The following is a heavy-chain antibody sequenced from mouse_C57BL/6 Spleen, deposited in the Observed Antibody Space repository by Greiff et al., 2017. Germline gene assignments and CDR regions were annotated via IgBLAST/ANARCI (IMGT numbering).Heavy chain of an antibody. CDR2: IRLKSDNYAT. CDR1: GFTFSNYW. J-gene: IGHJ4*01. V-gene: IGHV6-3*01. Sequence: EVQLQQSGGGLVQPGGSMKLSCVASGFTFSNYWMNWVRQSPEKGLEWVAQIRLKSDNYATHYAESVKGRFTISRDDSKSSVYLQMNNLRAEDTEIYYCTLYYDYDVAMDYWGQGTSVTVSS. CDR3: TLYYDYDVAMDY. D-gene: IGHD2-4*01.